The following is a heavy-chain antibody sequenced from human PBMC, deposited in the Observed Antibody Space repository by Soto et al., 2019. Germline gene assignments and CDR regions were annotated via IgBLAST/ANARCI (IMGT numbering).Heavy chain of an antibody. CDR1: GYTFTGCY. Sequence: GASVKVSCKASGYTFTGCYMHWVRQAPGQGLEWMGWINPNSGGTNYAQKFQGRVTMTRDTSISTAYMELSRLRSGDTAVYYCARVPESDDSTYDAFDIWGQGTMVTVSS. CDR2: INPNSGGT. D-gene: IGHD3-22*01. CDR3: ARVPESDDSTYDAFDI. V-gene: IGHV1-2*02. J-gene: IGHJ3*02.